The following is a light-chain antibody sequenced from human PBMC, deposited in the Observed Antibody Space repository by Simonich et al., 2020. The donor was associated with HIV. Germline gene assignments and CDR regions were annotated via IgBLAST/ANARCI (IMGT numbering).Light chain of an antibody. CDR2: RNT. J-gene: IGLJ3*02. CDR3: AVWDDSLSGRV. Sequence: QSVLTQPPSVSGAPGQRVTISCTGSSSNTGAGYDVQWYQQLPGTAPKLLIYRNTKRPSGVPDRFSGSKSGTSASLAITGLQAEDEADYYCAVWDDSLSGRVFGGGTKLTVL. V-gene: IGLV1-40*01. CDR1: SSNTGAGYD.